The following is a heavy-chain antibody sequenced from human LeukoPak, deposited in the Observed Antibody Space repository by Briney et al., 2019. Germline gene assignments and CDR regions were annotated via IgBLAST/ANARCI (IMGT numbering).Heavy chain of an antibody. Sequence: ASVKVSCKASGYTFTDYYMHWVRQAPGQGLEWMGWIKPNSGGTNYAQKFQGRVTMTRDTSISTAYMELSRLRSDDTAVYYCARDQSDGTIDYWGQGTLVTVSS. CDR2: IKPNSGGT. CDR3: ARDQSDGTIDY. CDR1: GYTFTDYY. J-gene: IGHJ4*02. V-gene: IGHV1-2*02. D-gene: IGHD2-2*01.